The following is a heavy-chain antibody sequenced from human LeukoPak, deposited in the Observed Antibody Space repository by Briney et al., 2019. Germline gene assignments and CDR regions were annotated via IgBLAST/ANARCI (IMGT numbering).Heavy chain of an antibody. CDR2: IYTSGST. J-gene: IGHJ6*03. CDR1: GGSMSSYY. CDR3: ARLQLEPNEYSYYYYMDV. D-gene: IGHD1-1*01. V-gene: IGHV4-4*09. Sequence: SETLYLTCSVSGGSMSSYYWSWIRQPPGKGLEWIGYIYTSGSTNYNPSLKSRVTISVDTSKNQFSLKLSSVTAAHTAVYYCARLQLEPNEYSYYYYMDVWGKGTTVTVSS.